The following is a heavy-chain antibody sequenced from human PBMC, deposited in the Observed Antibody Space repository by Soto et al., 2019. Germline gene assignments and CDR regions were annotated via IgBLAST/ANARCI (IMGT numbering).Heavy chain of an antibody. Sequence: PSETLSLTCTVSGGSISSSSYYWGWIRQPPGKGLEWIGSIYYSGSTYYNPSLKSRVTISVDTSKNQFSLKLSSVTAADTAVYYCARHLYSSSYNWFDPWGQGTLVTVTS. CDR3: ARHLYSSSYNWFDP. CDR2: IYYSGST. CDR1: GGSISSSSYY. J-gene: IGHJ5*02. D-gene: IGHD6-6*01. V-gene: IGHV4-39*01.